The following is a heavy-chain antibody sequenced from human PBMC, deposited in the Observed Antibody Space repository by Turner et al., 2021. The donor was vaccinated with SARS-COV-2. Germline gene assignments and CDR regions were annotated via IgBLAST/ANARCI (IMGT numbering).Heavy chain of an antibody. Sequence: QVQLVQSGAEVKKPGASVQVSCKASGYTFSSYYMHWVRQAPGQGFEWMGIINPSGGSTAYAKRFQGRVTMTRDTSTSTLYMELSSLRSEDTAVYYCARVGGAFDIWGQGTMVIVSS. CDR2: INPSGGST. D-gene: IGHD3-16*01. J-gene: IGHJ3*02. CDR3: ARVGGAFDI. V-gene: IGHV1-46*01. CDR1: GYTFSSYY.